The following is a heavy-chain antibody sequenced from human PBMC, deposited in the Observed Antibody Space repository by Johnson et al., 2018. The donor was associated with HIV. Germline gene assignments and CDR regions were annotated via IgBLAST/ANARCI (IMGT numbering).Heavy chain of an antibody. CDR2: ISYDGSNT. V-gene: IGHV3-30*04. CDR3: ARDQWAQVGALLSDAFDI. Sequence: QVQVVESGGGVVQPGRSLRLSCAASGFTFSSYAMHWVRQAPGKGLEWVAVISYDGSNTYYADSVKGRFTISRENSKNTMYLQMNSLRAEDTAVYNWARDQWAQVGALLSDAFDIWGQGTMVTVSS. D-gene: IGHD1-26*01. CDR1: GFTFSSYA. J-gene: IGHJ3*02.